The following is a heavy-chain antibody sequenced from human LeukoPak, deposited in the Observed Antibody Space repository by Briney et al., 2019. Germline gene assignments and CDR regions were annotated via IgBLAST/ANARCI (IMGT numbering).Heavy chain of an antibody. CDR1: GGSISSYY. Sequence: SETLSLTCTVSGGSISSYYWSWIRQPPGKGLEWIGYIYHSGAAYHNPSLKSRLALSVDTSNNQFSLRLRSVTAADTAVYYCVRGVGGEYFYFDRWGQGALVTVSA. CDR2: IYHSGAA. D-gene: IGHD1-26*01. J-gene: IGHJ4*02. CDR3: VRGVGGEYFYFDR. V-gene: IGHV4-59*12.